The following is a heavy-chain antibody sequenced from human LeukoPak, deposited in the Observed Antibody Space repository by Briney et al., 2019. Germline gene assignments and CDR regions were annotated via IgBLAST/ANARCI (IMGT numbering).Heavy chain of an antibody. Sequence: PGGSLRLSCVASGFTFSDYGIHWVRQAPGKGLEWVAVISYDGRKMKYADSVKGRFTISRDNSKDTLSLHMNTLRTEDTAVYYCARDYYDSSGYYYLPDYWGQGTLVIVSS. CDR3: ARDYYDSSGYYYLPDY. CDR1: GFTFSDYG. D-gene: IGHD3-22*01. V-gene: IGHV3-30*03. CDR2: ISYDGRKM. J-gene: IGHJ4*02.